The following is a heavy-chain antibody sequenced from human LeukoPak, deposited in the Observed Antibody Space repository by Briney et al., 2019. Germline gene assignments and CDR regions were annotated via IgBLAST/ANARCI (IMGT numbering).Heavy chain of an antibody. D-gene: IGHD3-16*01. CDR2: TFYSGTT. Sequence: SETLSLTCTVSGGSIGAYYWNWIRQPPGKGLEWIGYTFYSGTTKYNPSLKSRVSMTVDTSENQFSLRLSSLTAADTAVYYCARGVLTFGGDNRFDPWGQGTLVTVSS. CDR1: GGSIGAYY. J-gene: IGHJ5*02. CDR3: ARGVLTFGGDNRFDP. V-gene: IGHV4-59*01.